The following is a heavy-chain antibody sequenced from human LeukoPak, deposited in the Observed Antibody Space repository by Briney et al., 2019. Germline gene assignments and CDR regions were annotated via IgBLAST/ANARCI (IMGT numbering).Heavy chain of an antibody. CDR3: ARAGGSGSYYILDY. Sequence: SETLSLTCTVSGGSISSGGYYWSWIRQPPGKGLEWVGYIYHSGSTYYNPSLKSRVTISVDTSKNQFSLKLSSVTAADTAVYYCARAGGSGSYYILDYWGQGTLVTVSS. V-gene: IGHV4-30-2*05. CDR2: IYHSGST. D-gene: IGHD3-10*01. CDR1: GGSISSGGYY. J-gene: IGHJ4*02.